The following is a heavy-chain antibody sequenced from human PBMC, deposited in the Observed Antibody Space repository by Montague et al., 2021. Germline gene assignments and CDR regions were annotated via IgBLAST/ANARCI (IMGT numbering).Heavy chain of an antibody. CDR3: ARGGLRNYYYYMDV. D-gene: IGHD3-16*01. J-gene: IGHJ6*03. CDR1: GFTFRSYW. CDR2: INSDGLIA. V-gene: IGHV3-74*01. Sequence: SLRLSCAASGFTFRSYWMHWVRQAPGKGLVWVSRINSDGLIAIYADSVKGRFTISRDNAKDTLHLQMNRLRAEDTATYYCARGGLRNYYYYMDVWGKGTTVTVSS.